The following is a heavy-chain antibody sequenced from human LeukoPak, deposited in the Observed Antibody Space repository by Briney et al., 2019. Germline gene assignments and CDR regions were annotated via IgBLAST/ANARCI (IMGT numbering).Heavy chain of an antibody. CDR3: ARDRYSGYEQYYYYGMDV. D-gene: IGHD5-12*01. CDR2: ISWNSGSI. Sequence: GGSLRLSCAASGFTFSSYAMSWVRQAPGKGLEWVSAISWNSGSIGYADSVKGRFTISRDNAKNSLYLQMNSLRAEDTAVYYCARDRYSGYEQYYYYGMDVWGQGTTVTVSS. J-gene: IGHJ6*02. V-gene: IGHV3-21*01. CDR1: GFTFSSYA.